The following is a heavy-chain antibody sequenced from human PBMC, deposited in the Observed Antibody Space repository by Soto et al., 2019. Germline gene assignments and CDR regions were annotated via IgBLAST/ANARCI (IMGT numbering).Heavy chain of an antibody. D-gene: IGHD3-10*01. V-gene: IGHV3-23*01. CDR2: ISGSGGST. CDR1: GFTFSSYA. J-gene: IGHJ3*02. CDR3: AKGPSRDYYGSGSQDAFDI. Sequence: PGGSLRLSCAASGFTFSSYAMSWVRQAPGKGLEWVSAISGSGGSTYYADSVKGRFTISRDNSKNTLYLQMNSLRAEDTAVYYCAKGPSRDYYGSGSQDAFDIWGQGTMVTVS.